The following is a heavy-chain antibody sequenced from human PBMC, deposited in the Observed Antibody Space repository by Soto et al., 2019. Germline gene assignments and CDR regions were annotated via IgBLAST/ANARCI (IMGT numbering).Heavy chain of an antibody. J-gene: IGHJ4*02. CDR3: ARDKGDYDY. D-gene: IGHD4-17*01. Sequence: QVQLVESGGGVVQPGRSLRLSCAASGFTFSSYAMHWVRQAPGKGLEWGAVISYDGSNKYYADSVKGRFTISRDNSKNTLYLQMNSLRAEDTAVYYCARDKGDYDYWGQGTLVTVSS. CDR1: GFTFSSYA. V-gene: IGHV3-30-3*01. CDR2: ISYDGSNK.